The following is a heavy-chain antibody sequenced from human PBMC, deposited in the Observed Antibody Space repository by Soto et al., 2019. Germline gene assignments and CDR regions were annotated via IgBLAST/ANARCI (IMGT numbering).Heavy chain of an antibody. V-gene: IGHV1-69*19. J-gene: IGHJ4*02. D-gene: IGHD6-13*01. Sequence: QVQLVQSGAEVKKPGSSVKVSCKASGGTFSSYAISWVRQAPGQGREWLGGIIPIFGTANDAKQFQGRVKITADESTSTDYMELISLRSEDTAVYYCARAMEIAAPATVYYFDAWGQVTLVTVS. CDR3: ARAMEIAAPATVYYFDA. CDR2: IIPIFGTA. CDR1: GGTFSSYA.